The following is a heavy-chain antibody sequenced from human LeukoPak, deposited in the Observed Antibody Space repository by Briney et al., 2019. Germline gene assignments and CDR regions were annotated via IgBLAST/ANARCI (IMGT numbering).Heavy chain of an antibody. V-gene: IGHV1-2*06. CDR2: INPNSGGT. CDR3: ARDFGYYDSSGY. D-gene: IGHD3-22*01. J-gene: IGHJ4*02. Sequence: GASVKVSCKASGYTFTGYYMHWVQQAPGQGLEWMGRINPNSGGTNYAQKFQGRVTMTRDTSISTAYMELSRLRSDDTAVYYCARDFGYYDSSGYWGQGTLVTVSS. CDR1: GYTFTGYY.